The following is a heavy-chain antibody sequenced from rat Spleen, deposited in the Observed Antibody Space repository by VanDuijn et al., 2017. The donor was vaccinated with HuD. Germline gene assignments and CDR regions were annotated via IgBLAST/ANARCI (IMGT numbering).Heavy chain of an antibody. CDR2: ISTGGGNT. CDR1: GFTFNKYW. CDR3: ATHSGYRDSYAHWYFDF. J-gene: IGHJ1*01. D-gene: IGHD4-3*01. Sequence: EVQLVESGGGPVQPGRSLKLSCVASGFTFNKYWMTWIRQAPGQGLEWVASISTGGGNTYYRAPVKGRFTISRDNAKSTLYLQMDSLRSEDTATYYCATHSGYRDSYAHWYFDFWGPGTMVTVSS. V-gene: IGHV5-31*01.